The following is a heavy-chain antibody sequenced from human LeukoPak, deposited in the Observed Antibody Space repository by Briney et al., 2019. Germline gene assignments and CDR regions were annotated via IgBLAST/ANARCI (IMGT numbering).Heavy chain of an antibody. CDR2: INPSGGST. D-gene: IGHD6-13*01. J-gene: IGHJ4*02. CDR3: ARDRLGFAAASDY. CDR1: GYTFTSYY. V-gene: IGHV1-46*01. Sequence: ASVKVSCKASGYTFTSYYMHWVRQAPGQGLEWMGVINPSGGSTSYAQKLQGRVTMTTDTSTSTAYMELRSLRSDDTAVYYCARDRLGFAAASDYWGQGTLVTVSS.